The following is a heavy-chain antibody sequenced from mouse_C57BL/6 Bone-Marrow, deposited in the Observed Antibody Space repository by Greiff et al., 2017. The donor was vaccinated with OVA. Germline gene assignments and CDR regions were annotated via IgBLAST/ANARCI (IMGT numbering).Heavy chain of an antibody. CDR3: ARDYGSGGGALDY. D-gene: IGHD1-1*01. CDR1: GYTFTNNW. CDR2: VFPGSGGS. J-gene: IGHJ4*01. Sequence: QVQLQQPGAELVKPGASVKMSCRASGYTFTNNWITWVRQRPGQGLEWIGDVFPGSGGSNNNEKFKRRATLTVDTSSSTAYMQLSSLTSEDSAVYYCARDYGSGGGALDYWGQGTSVTVSS. V-gene: IGHV1-55*01.